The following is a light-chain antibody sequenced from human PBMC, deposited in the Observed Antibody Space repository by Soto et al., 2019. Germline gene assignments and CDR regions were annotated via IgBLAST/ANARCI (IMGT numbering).Light chain of an antibody. CDR1: SSDIDAYNY. CDR3: GSYTTSSNYV. J-gene: IGLJ1*01. CDR2: DVS. Sequence: QSALTQPASVSGSPGQSITISCTGTSSDIDAYNYVSWYQQHPGKAPKLMIYDVSNRPSGISNRFSGSKAGNTASLTISGLQAEDEADYYCGSYTTSSNYVFGTGTKVTV. V-gene: IGLV2-14*01.